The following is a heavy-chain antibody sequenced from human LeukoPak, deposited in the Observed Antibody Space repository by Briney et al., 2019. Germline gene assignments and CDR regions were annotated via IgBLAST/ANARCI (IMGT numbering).Heavy chain of an antibody. V-gene: IGHV4-59*01. J-gene: IGHJ6*03. CDR2: IYYSGST. CDR1: GGSISSYY. CDR3: ARDMRGTAMVNLRYYYYYYMDV. D-gene: IGHD5-18*01. Sequence: PSETLSLTCTVSGGSISSYYWSWIRQPPGKGLDWIGYIYYSGSTNYNPSLKSRVTISVDTSRNQFSLKLSSVTAADTAVYYCARDMRGTAMVNLRYYYYYYMDVWGKGTTVTVSS.